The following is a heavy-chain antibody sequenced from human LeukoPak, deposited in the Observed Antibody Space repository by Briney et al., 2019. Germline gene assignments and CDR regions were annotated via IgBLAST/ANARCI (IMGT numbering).Heavy chain of an antibody. J-gene: IGHJ4*02. Sequence: SVKVSCKASGGTFSSYAISWVRQAPGQGLEWMGGIIPIFGTANYAQKFQGRVTITADESTSTAYMELSSLRSEDTAVYYCALAARHIAAAGKCLDYWGQGTLVTVSS. CDR2: IIPIFGTA. CDR3: ALAARHIAAAGKCLDY. CDR1: GGTFSSYA. D-gene: IGHD6-13*01. V-gene: IGHV1-69*13.